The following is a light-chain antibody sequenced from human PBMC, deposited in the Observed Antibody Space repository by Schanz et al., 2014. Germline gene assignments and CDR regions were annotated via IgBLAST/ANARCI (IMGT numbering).Light chain of an antibody. CDR2: EGS. CDR3: CSYAGSSIFGV. J-gene: IGLJ3*02. V-gene: IGLV2-23*01. Sequence: QSALTQPASVSGSPGQSITISCTGTSSAVGSYNLVSWYQQHPGKAPKLMIYEGSKRPSGVSNRFSGSKSGNTASLTISGLQAEDEADYYCCSYAGSSIFGVFGGGTKLTVL. CDR1: SSAVGSYNL.